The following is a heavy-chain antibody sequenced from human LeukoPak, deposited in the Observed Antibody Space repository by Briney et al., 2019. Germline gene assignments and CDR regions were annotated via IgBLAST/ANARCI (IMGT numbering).Heavy chain of an antibody. CDR3: ARDRYYYDSSDYSPYFDY. CDR2: IWSDETNI. CDR1: GFTFGTYG. Sequence: GGSLRLSCAASGFTFGTYGMHWVRQAPGKGLEWVAVIWSDETNIYYADSVKGRFTISRDNSKNTLFLQMNSLRAEDTAVYYCARDRYYYDSSDYSPYFDYWGQGTLVTVSS. V-gene: IGHV3-33*01. J-gene: IGHJ4*02. D-gene: IGHD3-22*01.